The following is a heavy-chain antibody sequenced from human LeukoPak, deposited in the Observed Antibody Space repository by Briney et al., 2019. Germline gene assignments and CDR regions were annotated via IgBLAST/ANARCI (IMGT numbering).Heavy chain of an antibody. Sequence: GGPLRLSCAASGFTFSSYEKNWVRQAPGKGLEWVSYISHSGSTIYYADSVKGRFTISRDNAKNSLYLQMTSLRAEDTAVYYCSGWYSYWGQGILVTVSS. CDR1: GFTFSSYE. CDR3: SGWYSY. D-gene: IGHD6-19*01. V-gene: IGHV3-48*03. J-gene: IGHJ4*02. CDR2: ISHSGSTI.